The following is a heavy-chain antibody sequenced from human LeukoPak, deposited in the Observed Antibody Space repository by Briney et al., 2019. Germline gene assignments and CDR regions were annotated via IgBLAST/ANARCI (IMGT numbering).Heavy chain of an antibody. V-gene: IGHV3-11*01. D-gene: IGHD5-18*01. CDR1: GFTFSDYY. J-gene: IGHJ6*02. CDR2: ISSSGSTI. Sequence: GGSLKLSCAASGFTFSDYYMSWIRQAPGKGLEWVSYISSSGSTIYYADSVKGRFTISRDNAKNSLYLQMNSLRAEDTAVYYCARDCRGYSFPYYYGMDVWGQGTTVTVSS. CDR3: ARDCRGYSFPYYYGMDV.